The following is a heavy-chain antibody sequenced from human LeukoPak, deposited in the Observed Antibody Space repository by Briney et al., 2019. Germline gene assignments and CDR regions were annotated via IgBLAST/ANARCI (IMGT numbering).Heavy chain of an antibody. CDR2: ISFDGSDK. CDR1: GFTFRDYA. D-gene: IGHD2-15*01. Sequence: GRSLRLSCAASGFTFRDYAMHWVRQAPGKGLEWVAVISFDGSDKYYADSVRGRFTISRDNRKNLLHLQMNSLRPDDSAVYYCVKDLGSAITSALALDVWGQGTTVTVSS. V-gene: IGHV3-30*04. J-gene: IGHJ6*02. CDR3: VKDLGSAITSALALDV.